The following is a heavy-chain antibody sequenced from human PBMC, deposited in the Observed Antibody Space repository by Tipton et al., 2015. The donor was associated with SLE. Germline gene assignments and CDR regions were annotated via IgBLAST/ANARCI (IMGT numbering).Heavy chain of an antibody. Sequence: TLSLTCTVSGGSISSGSYYWSWIRQPAGKGLVWIGYIYTSGSTNYNPSLKSRVTISVGTSKNQFSLKLSSVTAADTAVYYCARTYSSGWYFYFDYWGQGTLVTVSS. D-gene: IGHD6-19*01. CDR2: IYTSGST. V-gene: IGHV4-61*09. CDR3: ARTYSSGWYFYFDY. CDR1: GGSISSGSYY. J-gene: IGHJ4*02.